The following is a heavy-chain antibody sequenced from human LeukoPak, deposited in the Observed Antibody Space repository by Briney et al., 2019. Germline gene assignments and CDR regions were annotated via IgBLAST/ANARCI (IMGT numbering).Heavy chain of an antibody. V-gene: IGHV3-74*01. CDR2: INTDGSRT. Sequence: GGSLRLSCAASGFTFSSYWMHWVRQAPGKGLAWDSRINTDGSRTSYADSVKGRFTISRDNAKNTLYLQMNSLRAEDTAVYYCARVTGAYYDFWSGYSSPENDAFDIWGQGTMVTVSS. D-gene: IGHD3-3*01. J-gene: IGHJ3*02. CDR1: GFTFSSYW. CDR3: ARVTGAYYDFWSGYSSPENDAFDI.